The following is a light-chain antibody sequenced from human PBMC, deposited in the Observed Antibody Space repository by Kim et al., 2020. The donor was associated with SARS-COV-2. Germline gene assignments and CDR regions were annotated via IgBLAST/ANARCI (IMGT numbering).Light chain of an antibody. CDR1: QGIKNY. CDR3: QQYNGYPYT. J-gene: IGKJ2*01. V-gene: IGKV1-16*02. CDR2: GAA. Sequence: SASVGDRVTISSRASQGIKNYLAWFQQKPGKAPKSLIYGAATLPRGVPSKFIGSGFGTDFTLTISDLQPEDFASYYCQQYNGYPYTFGQGTKLEI.